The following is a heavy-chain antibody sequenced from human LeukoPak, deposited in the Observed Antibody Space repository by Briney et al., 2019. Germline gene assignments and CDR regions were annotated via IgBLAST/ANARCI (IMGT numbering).Heavy chain of an antibody. D-gene: IGHD5-18*01. CDR2: ISSSSGTI. V-gene: IGHV3-48*01. J-gene: IGHJ4*02. CDR1: GFIFSNYN. Sequence: GGSLRLSCAASGFIFSNYNMNWVRQTPGKGLEWLSYISSSSGTIYYADSVKGRFTISGDNAKNSLYLQMNSLRAEDTAVYYCARALGYSYGYAVDYWGQGTLVAVSS. CDR3: ARALGYSYGYAVDY.